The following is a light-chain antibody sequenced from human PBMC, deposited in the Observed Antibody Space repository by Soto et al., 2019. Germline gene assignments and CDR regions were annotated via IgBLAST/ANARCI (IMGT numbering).Light chain of an antibody. CDR1: QTVTNNH. J-gene: IGKJ1*01. CDR3: QQYGSSPTWT. Sequence: EIVLTQSPDTLSLSPGGRATLSCRASQTVTNNHLAWYQQKPGQAPRLLIYNVPRRATGIPDRFSGSGSGTAFTLTISRLEPEDFAVYYCQQYGSSPTWTFGLGTWVEIK. CDR2: NVP. V-gene: IGKV3-20*01.